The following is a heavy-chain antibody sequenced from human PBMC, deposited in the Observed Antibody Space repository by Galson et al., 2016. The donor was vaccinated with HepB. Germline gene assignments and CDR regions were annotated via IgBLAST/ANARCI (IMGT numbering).Heavy chain of an antibody. Sequence: TLSLTCTVSGGSISSGGYYWSWIRQHPGKGLEWIGYIYYSGSTYYNPSLKSRVTISVDTSKNQFSLNLTSVTAADTAVYYCARPNKGYSWKTSYGGFDVWGHGTTVIVSS. D-gene: IGHD1-26*01. CDR1: GGSISSGGYY. J-gene: IGHJ3*01. CDR3: ARPNKGYSWKTSYGGFDV. V-gene: IGHV4-31*03. CDR2: IYYSGST.